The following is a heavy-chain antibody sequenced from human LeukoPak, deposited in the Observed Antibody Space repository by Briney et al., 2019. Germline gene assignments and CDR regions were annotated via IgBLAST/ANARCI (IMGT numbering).Heavy chain of an antibody. CDR1: GYTFTSYD. Sequence: ASVKVSCKASGYTFTSYDINWVRQATGQGLEWMGWMNPNSGNTGYAQKFQGRVTMARSTSVTTAYMELSSLTSEDTAVYYCARVGNYDSSPGDYWGQGTLVTVSS. V-gene: IGHV1-8*01. D-gene: IGHD3-22*01. CDR2: MNPNSGNT. J-gene: IGHJ4*02. CDR3: ARVGNYDSSPGDY.